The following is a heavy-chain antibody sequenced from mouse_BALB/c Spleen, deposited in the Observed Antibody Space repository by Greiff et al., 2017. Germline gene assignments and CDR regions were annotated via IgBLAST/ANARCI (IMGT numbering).Heavy chain of an antibody. CDR3: ARLGYYDYDGDSWFAY. J-gene: IGHJ3*01. CDR2: ISSGGST. Sequence: EVKVVESGGGLVKPGGSLKLSCAASGFTFSSYAMSWVRQTPEKRLEWVASISSGGSTYYPDSVKGRFTISRDNARNILYLQMSSLRSEDTAMYYCARLGYYDYDGDSWFAYWGQGTLVTVSA. V-gene: IGHV5-6-5*01. D-gene: IGHD2-4*01. CDR1: GFTFSSYA.